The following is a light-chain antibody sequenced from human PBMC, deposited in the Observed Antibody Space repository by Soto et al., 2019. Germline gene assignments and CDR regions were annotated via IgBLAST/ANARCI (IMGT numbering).Light chain of an antibody. CDR2: DVS. CDR1: SSDVANYNY. J-gene: IGLJ3*02. V-gene: IGLV2-14*03. Sequence: QSALTQPASVSGSPGQSITISCTGTSSDVANYNYVSWYQHHPGKAPKLLIYDVSNRPSGVSNRFSGSKSGNTASLTISGLQAEDEADYYCTSHTSSSTLVFGGGIKLTVL. CDR3: TSHTSSSTLV.